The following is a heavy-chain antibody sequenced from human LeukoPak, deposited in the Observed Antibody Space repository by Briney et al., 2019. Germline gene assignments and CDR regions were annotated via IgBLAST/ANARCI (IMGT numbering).Heavy chain of an antibody. CDR2: IYYSGST. CDR1: GGSISSSSYY. Sequence: SETLSLTCTVSGGSISSSSYYWGWIRQPPGKGLEWIGSIYYSGSTYYNPSLKSRVTISVDTSKNQFSLKLSSVTAADTAVYYCARDLIPPTVVTRWFDPWGQGTLVTVSS. V-gene: IGHV4-39*07. D-gene: IGHD4-23*01. J-gene: IGHJ5*02. CDR3: ARDLIPPTVVTRWFDP.